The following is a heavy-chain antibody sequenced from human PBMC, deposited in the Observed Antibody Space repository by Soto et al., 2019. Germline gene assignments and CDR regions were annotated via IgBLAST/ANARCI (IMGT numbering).Heavy chain of an antibody. CDR1: GYSFTNYW. Sequence: GESLKISCKGSGYSFTNYWIGWVRQMPGKGLEWMGIIYPGDSDTRYSPSFQGHVTISADKSITTAYLQWSSLKASDTAMYYCARGTSSGVVAYAMEGWGQGTTVTVAS. D-gene: IGHD3-3*01. J-gene: IGHJ6*02. CDR2: IYPGDSDT. CDR3: ARGTSSGVVAYAMEG. V-gene: IGHV5-51*01.